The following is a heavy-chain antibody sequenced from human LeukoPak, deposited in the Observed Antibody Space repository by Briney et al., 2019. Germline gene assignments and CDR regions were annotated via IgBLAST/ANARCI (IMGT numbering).Heavy chain of an antibody. CDR2: ISASGGSN. Sequence: GGALRLSCAPSRAFTSDVMTWLRQAPGRGRDWVWIISASGGSNYYDDFVKGRFIMSRDNSKKTLYLQTRSLRAADMAVYFCAKDLILVLPAAYDSWGQGTLVTVSS. J-gene: IGHJ4*02. CDR3: AKDLILVLPAAYDS. V-gene: IGHV3-23*01. D-gene: IGHD2-2*01. CDR1: RAFTSDV.